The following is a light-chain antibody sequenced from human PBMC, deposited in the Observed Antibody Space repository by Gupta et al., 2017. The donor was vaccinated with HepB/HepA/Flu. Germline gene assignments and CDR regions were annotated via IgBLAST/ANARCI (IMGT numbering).Light chain of an antibody. V-gene: IGKV3-15*01. CDR2: GAS. Sequence: EIVMTQPPATLSVSPGERATLSCRASQSVSSNLAWYQQKPGQAPRLLIDGASTRDTGIPARFSGSGYGTEFTLTISSRQLEDFAVYYCQQNNTWPPLTFGGGTKVEVK. CDR3: QQNNTWPPLT. J-gene: IGKJ4*01. CDR1: QSVSSN.